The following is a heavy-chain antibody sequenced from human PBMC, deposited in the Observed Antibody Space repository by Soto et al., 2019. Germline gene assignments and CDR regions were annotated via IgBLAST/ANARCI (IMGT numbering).Heavy chain of an antibody. J-gene: IGHJ5*02. CDR2: IYPGDSDT. V-gene: IGHV5-51*01. D-gene: IGHD2-8*02. CDR1: GYAFSSYW. CDR3: ARGCCTATICDPWFDP. Sequence: PGESLKISCQGSGYAFSSYWIAWVRQMPGKGLEWMGIIYPGDSDTRYSPSFQGQVTISVDKSITTAYLQWSSLKASDTAMYYCARGCCTATICDPWFDPWGQGTRVTVAS.